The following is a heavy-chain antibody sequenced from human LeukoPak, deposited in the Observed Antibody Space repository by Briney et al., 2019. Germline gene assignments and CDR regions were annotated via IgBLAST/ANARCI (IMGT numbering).Heavy chain of an antibody. CDR1: GGSIGSDY. V-gene: IGHV4-59*08. D-gene: IGHD6-19*01. CDR3: AKYGNSGWVIDN. Sequence: ASETLSLTCTVSGGSIGSDYWAWIRQPPGKGLEYIGYIYYTGGTNYNPSLKSRVTISVDTSKNQFSLKLSSVTAADTAVYFCAKYGNSGWVIDNWGQGTLVTVSS. J-gene: IGHJ4*02. CDR2: IYYTGGT.